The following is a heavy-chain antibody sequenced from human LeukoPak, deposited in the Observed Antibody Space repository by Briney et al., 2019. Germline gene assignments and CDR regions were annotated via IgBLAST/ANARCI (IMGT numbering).Heavy chain of an antibody. Sequence: PGGSLRLSCEASGLTFSSYGMSWVRQAPGKGLQWVSAITGGGGTTYYADSVKGRFTISRDNSKNMLYLQMNSLRAEDTAVYYCAKMQGYFDYWGQETLVPVSS. V-gene: IGHV3-23*01. CDR1: GLTFSSYG. CDR2: ITGGGGTT. CDR3: AKMQGYFDY. J-gene: IGHJ4*02.